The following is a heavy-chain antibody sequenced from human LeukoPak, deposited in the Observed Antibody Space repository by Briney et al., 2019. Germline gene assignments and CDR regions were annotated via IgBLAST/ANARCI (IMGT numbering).Heavy chain of an antibody. CDR1: GGSISSYY. J-gene: IGHJ3*02. Sequence: SETLSLTCTVSGGSISSYYWSWIRQPPGKGLEWIGYINYSGSTNYNPSLKSRVTISVDTSKNQFSLKLSSVTAADTAVYYCASPYGGNSPDAFDIWGQGTMVTVSS. CDR3: ASPYGGNSPDAFDI. CDR2: INYSGST. V-gene: IGHV4-59*01. D-gene: IGHD4-23*01.